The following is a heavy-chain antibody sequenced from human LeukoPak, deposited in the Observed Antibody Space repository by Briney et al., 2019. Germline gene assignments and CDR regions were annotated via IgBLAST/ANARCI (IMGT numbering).Heavy chain of an antibody. V-gene: IGHV3-9*01. Sequence: GRSLRLSCAASGFTFDDYAMHWVRQAPGKGLEWVSGISWNSGSIGYADSVKGRFTISRDNAKNSLYLQMNSLRAEDTALYYCAKELPAYYYDSSGPGGNWYFDLWGRGTLVTVSS. CDR1: GFTFDDYA. CDR3: AKELPAYYYDSSGPGGNWYFDL. D-gene: IGHD3-22*01. CDR2: ISWNSGSI. J-gene: IGHJ2*01.